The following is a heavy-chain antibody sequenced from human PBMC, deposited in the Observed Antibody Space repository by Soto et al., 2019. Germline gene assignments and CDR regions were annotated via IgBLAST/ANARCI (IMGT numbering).Heavy chain of an antibody. CDR2: INHSGST. D-gene: IGHD5-12*01. Sequence: SETLSLTCAVYGGSFSGYYWSWIRQPPGKGLEWIGEINHSGSTNYNPSLKSRVTISVDTSKNQFSLKLSSVTAADTAVYYCGREYSGYDFPHGYYYYYYMDVWGKGTTVTVSS. CDR3: GREYSGYDFPHGYYYYYYMDV. V-gene: IGHV4-34*01. CDR1: GGSFSGYY. J-gene: IGHJ6*03.